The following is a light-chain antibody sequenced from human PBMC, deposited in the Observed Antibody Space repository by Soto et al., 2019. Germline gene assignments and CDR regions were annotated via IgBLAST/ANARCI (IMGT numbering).Light chain of an antibody. J-gene: IGLJ1*01. V-gene: IGLV2-14*01. CDR1: SSGVGCYNY. CDR2: DVS. Sequence: QSALTQPASVSGSPGQSITISCTGTSSGVGCYNYVSCYQQHPGKAPQLMIYDVSNRPSGDSKRFSGTKSGTTASLTISGVEAEDDGDYYSSAYTSSSTLYGFGTGTKLTVL. CDR3: SAYTSSSTLYG.